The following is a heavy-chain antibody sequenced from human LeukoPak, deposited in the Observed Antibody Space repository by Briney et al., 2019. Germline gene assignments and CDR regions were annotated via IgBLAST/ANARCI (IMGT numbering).Heavy chain of an antibody. D-gene: IGHD3-22*01. J-gene: IGHJ6*03. CDR1: GFTFSNFG. CDR3: EKSPYDSSGYSSYYYMDV. V-gene: IGHV3-30*02. Sequence: GGSLRLSCAASGFTFSNFGMHWVRQAPGKGLEWVAFIRYDGSNKYYADSVKGRFTISRDNSKNTLYLQMNSLRPEDTSVYYCEKSPYDSSGYSSYYYMDVWGKGTTVTVSS. CDR2: IRYDGSNK.